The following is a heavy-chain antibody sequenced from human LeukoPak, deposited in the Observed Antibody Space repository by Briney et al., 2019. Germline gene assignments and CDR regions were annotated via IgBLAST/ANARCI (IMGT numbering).Heavy chain of an antibody. J-gene: IGHJ6*02. Sequence: PSETLSLTCAVYGGSFSGYYWSWIRQPPGKGLEWIGEINHSGSTNYNPSLKSRVTISVDTSKNQFSLKLSSVTAADTAVYYCARGADIRAATGGNYYYGMDVWGQGTTVTVSS. CDR1: GGSFSGYY. CDR2: INHSGST. CDR3: ARGADIRAATGGNYYYGMDV. D-gene: IGHD2-15*01. V-gene: IGHV4-34*01.